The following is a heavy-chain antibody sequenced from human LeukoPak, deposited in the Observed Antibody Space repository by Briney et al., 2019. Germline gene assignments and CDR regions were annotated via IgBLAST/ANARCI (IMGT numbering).Heavy chain of an antibody. J-gene: IGHJ4*02. CDR2: IRYDGSNK. D-gene: IGHD5-24*01. CDR1: GFTFSSYG. CDR3: AKDFRAKTATFSIFDY. Sequence: PERSLRLSCAASGFTFSSYGMHWVRQAPGKGLEWVAFIRYDGSNKYYADSVKGRFTISRDNSKNTLYLQMNSLRAEDTAVYYCAKDFRAKTATFSIFDYWGQGTLVTVSS. V-gene: IGHV3-30*02.